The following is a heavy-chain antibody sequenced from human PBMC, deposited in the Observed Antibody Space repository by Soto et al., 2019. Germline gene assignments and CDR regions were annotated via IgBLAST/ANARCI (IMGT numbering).Heavy chain of an antibody. J-gene: IGHJ6*02. Sequence: KVYCKGSGYGFSSYLISWLLQTPGQGLEWMGGIIPIFGTANYAQKFQGRVTITADESTSTAYMELSSLRSEDTAVYYCATLRGGSGSYYNHGMDVWGQGTTVTVSS. CDR3: ATLRGGSGSYYNHGMDV. CDR2: IIPIFGTA. CDR1: GYGFSSYL. D-gene: IGHD3-10*01. V-gene: IGHV1-69*01.